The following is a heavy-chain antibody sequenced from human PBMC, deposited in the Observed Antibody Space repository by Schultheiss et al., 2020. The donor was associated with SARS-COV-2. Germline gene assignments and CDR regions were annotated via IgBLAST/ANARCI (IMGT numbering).Heavy chain of an antibody. D-gene: IGHD3-9*01. CDR2: ISSSSSTI. J-gene: IGHJ4*02. CDR3: ARHDILTRYYFDY. V-gene: IGHV3-48*01. Sequence: GGSLRLSCAHSGSTFFTSYNMNWVRQAPGKGLEWVSYISSSSSTIYYADSVKGRFTISRDNGEASLYLQMNSLRAEDTAVYYCARHDILTRYYFDYWGQGTLVTVSS. CDR1: GSTFFTSYN.